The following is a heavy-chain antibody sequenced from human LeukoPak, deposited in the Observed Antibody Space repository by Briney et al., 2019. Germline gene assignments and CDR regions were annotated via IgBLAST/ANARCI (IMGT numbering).Heavy chain of an antibody. CDR3: ARDRWYYGSGINHYYFDY. D-gene: IGHD3-10*01. CDR1: GGTFSSYA. Sequence: ASVKVSCKASGGTFSSYAISWVRQAPGQGLEWMGGIFPIFGTANYAQKFQGRVTITADESTSTAYMEVSSLRSEDTAVYYCARDRWYYGSGINHYYFDYWGQGTLVTVSS. J-gene: IGHJ4*02. CDR2: IFPIFGTA. V-gene: IGHV1-69*13.